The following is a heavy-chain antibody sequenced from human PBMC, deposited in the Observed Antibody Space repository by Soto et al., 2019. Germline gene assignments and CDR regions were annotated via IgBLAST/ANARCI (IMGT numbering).Heavy chain of an antibody. CDR2: IYWDDDK. D-gene: IGHD5-12*01. Sequence: QITLKESGPTLVRPPQTLTLTCTFSGFSLTSGVGVGWIRQPPGKALEWLALIYWDDDKRYSPSLKNRLTITKEPSKNPVVLTMTNVGPVDTATYFCAHIDPEIVTVGGHGGFDYWGQGTLVTVSS. V-gene: IGHV2-5*02. CDR3: AHIDPEIVTVGGHGGFDY. J-gene: IGHJ4*02. CDR1: GFSLTSGVG.